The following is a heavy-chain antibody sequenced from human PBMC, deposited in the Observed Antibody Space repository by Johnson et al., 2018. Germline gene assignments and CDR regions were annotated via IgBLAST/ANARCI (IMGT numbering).Heavy chain of an antibody. CDR1: GFTFSSYA. Sequence: QVQLVQSGGGVVQPGRSLTLSCAASGFTFSSYAMDWARQAPGKGLEWVAVISYDGSTKTYADSVKGRFTISRDNSKNTLYLQMNSLRAEDPAVYYCARGTAMAFDSWGQGTMVTVSS. CDR3: ARGTAMAFDS. V-gene: IGHV3-30-3*01. D-gene: IGHD5-18*01. CDR2: ISYDGSTK. J-gene: IGHJ3*02.